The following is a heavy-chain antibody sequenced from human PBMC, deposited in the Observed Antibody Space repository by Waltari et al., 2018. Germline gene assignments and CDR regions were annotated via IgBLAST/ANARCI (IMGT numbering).Heavy chain of an antibody. J-gene: IGHJ4*02. D-gene: IGHD3-9*01. CDR1: GGSFSGYY. CDR3: ARGGVVTGYWARYYFDY. Sequence: QLQLQQCGAGLLKPSESLSLTCAAYGGSFSGYYSAWLRPTPGKGLEWMGEINHSGSTNNNPSLKSRVTRSVDTTKNQFSLKLSSVTAADTAVYDCARGGVVTGYWARYYFDYWGQGTLVTVSS. V-gene: IGHV4-34*01. CDR2: INHSGST.